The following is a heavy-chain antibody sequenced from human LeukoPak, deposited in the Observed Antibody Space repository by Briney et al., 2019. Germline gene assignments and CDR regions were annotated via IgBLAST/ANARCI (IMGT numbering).Heavy chain of an antibody. CDR3: AKELPWYYDILPGSSMDV. CDR2: ISGSGGST. Sequence: GGSLRLSCAASGFIFSSYWMHWVRQAPGKGLEWVSAISGSGGSTYYADSVKGRFTISRDNSKNTLYLQMNSLRAEDTAVYYCAKELPWYYDILPGSSMDVWGKGTTVTISS. J-gene: IGHJ6*03. CDR1: GFIFSSYW. D-gene: IGHD3-9*01. V-gene: IGHV3-23*01.